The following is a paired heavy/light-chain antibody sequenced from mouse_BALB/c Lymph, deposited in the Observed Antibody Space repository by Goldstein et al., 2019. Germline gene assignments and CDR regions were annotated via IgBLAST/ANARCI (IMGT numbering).Heavy chain of an antibody. V-gene: IGHV3-1*02. CDR3: ARHYFDY. Sequence: DVQLQESGPDLVKPSQSLSLTCTVTGYSITSGYSWHWIRQFPGNKLEWMGYIHYSGSTNYNPSLKSRISITRDTSKNQFFLQLNSVTTEDTATYYCARHYFDYWGQGTTLTVSS. CDR1: GYSITSGYS. J-gene: IGHJ2*01. CDR2: IHYSGST.
Light chain of an antibody. Sequence: QIVLTQSPAIMSASPGEKVTISCSASSSVSYMYWYQQKPGSSPKPWIYRTSNLASGVPARFSGSGSGTSYSLTISSMEAEDAATYYCQQYHSYPLTFGAGTKLELK. J-gene: IGKJ5*01. CDR1: SSVSY. CDR2: RTS. CDR3: QQYHSYPLT. V-gene: IGKV4-61*01.